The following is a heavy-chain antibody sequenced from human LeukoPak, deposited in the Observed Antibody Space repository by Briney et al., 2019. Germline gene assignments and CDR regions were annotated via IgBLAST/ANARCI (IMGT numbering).Heavy chain of an antibody. D-gene: IGHD3-9*01. CDR3: SRLQFDRLSPGAFDI. V-gene: IGHV4-61*01. CDR2: IYYSGST. CDR1: GGSVSSGSYY. Sequence: SETLSLICTVSGGSVSSGSYYWSWIRQPPGKELEWIGYIYYSGSTNYNPSLKSRVTISVDTSKNQFSLKLSSVTAADTAVYYCSRLQFDRLSPGAFDIWGQGTMVTVSS. J-gene: IGHJ3*02.